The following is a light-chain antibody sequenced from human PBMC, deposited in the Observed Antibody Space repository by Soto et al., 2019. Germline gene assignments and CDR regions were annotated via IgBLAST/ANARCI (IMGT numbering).Light chain of an antibody. Sequence: DIQMTQSPSSLSASVGDRVTITCRASQTIINYLNWYQQKPGKPPKLLIYAASNLQSGVPSRFSGSGSGTDFTLIITSLQPEDFATYYCQQSYSTPRRTFGQGTKLEIK. J-gene: IGKJ2*01. V-gene: IGKV1-39*01. CDR3: QQSYSTPRRT. CDR2: AAS. CDR1: QTIINY.